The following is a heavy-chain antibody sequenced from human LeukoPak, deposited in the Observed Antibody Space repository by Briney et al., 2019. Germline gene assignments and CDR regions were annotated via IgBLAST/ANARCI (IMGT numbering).Heavy chain of an antibody. CDR2: IYQSGSGSS. J-gene: IGHJ4*02. D-gene: IGHD3-3*01. CDR3: ASTLRFLPYRRFDY. Sequence: SETLSLTCSVSGSSIISSNYYWGWIRQPPGKGLEWIGSIYQSGSGSSYYNPSLKSRVTISGDTSKNQFSLRLNSVTATDTAVYYCASTLRFLPYRRFDYWGQGILVTVPS. V-gene: IGHV4-39*01. CDR1: GSSIISSNYY.